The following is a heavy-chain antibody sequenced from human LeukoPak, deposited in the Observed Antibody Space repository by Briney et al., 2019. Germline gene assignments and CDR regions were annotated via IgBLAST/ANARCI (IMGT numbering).Heavy chain of an antibody. V-gene: IGHV5-10-1*01. CDR1: GYSFTSYW. CDR3: ARLDPYSSSLPVTDV. J-gene: IGHJ6*02. D-gene: IGHD6-13*01. Sequence: SGESLKISCKGSGYSFTSYWISWVRQMPGKGLEWMGRIGPSDSYTNYSPSFQGHVTISADKSISTAYLQWSSLKASDTAMYYCARLDPYSSSLPVTDVWGQGTTVTVSS. CDR2: IGPSDSYT.